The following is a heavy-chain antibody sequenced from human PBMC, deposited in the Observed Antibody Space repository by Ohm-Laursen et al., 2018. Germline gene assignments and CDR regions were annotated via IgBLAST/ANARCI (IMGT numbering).Heavy chain of an antibody. D-gene: IGHD3-16*01. CDR3: GRASWGVDY. V-gene: IGHV3-7*01. CDR1: GFTFSDYW. Sequence: GSLRLSCAASGFTFSDYWMSWVRQAPGKGLEWVANIKQDGNEKYYVESVKGRFTISKDNARNSLYLQMNSLRAEDTAVYYCGRASWGVDYWGQGTLVTVSS. J-gene: IGHJ4*02. CDR2: IKQDGNEK.